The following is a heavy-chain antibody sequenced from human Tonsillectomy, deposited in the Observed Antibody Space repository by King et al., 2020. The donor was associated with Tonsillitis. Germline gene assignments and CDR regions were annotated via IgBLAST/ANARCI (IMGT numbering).Heavy chain of an antibody. CDR3: GKGWDYWGGDCDQVDS. V-gene: IGHV3-23*04. CDR2: ISDGGDDT. D-gene: IGHD2-21*02. CDR1: GFTFNKYD. J-gene: IGHJ4*02. Sequence: VQLVESGGGLVQPGGSLRLSCATSGFTFNKYDMNWARQAPGKGLEWVSGISDGGDDTYYADSVKGRFTISRDNSKNTLYLQMNSLRAEDTAVYYCGKGWDYWGGDCDQVDSWGQGTLVTVSS.